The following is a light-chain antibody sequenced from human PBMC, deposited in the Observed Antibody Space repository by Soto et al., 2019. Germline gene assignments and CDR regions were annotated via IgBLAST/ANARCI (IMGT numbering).Light chain of an antibody. V-gene: IGLV1-40*01. CDR1: SSNIGAGYD. CDR2: DNN. Sequence: QSVLTQPPSVSGAPGQRVTISCTGSSSNIGAGYDVHWCQQLPGTAPKLLIYDNNDRPTGVPDRFSGSKSGTSASLAITGLQAEVEADYYCQSYDSSLSAWVFGGGTKLTVL. CDR3: QSYDSSLSAWV. J-gene: IGLJ3*02.